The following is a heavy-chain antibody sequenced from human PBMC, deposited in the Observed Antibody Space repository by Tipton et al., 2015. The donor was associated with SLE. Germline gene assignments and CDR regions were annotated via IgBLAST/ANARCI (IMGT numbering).Heavy chain of an antibody. Sequence: VQLVQSGGGLVQPGRSLRLSCAASGFTFDDYGMSWVRQAPGKGLEWVANIKQDGSEKYYVDSVKGRFTISRDNAKNSVYLQMNSLRAEDTAVYYCARGEDYYYYYMDVWGKGTTVTVSS. J-gene: IGHJ6*03. CDR3: ARGEDYYYYYMDV. CDR1: GFTFDDYG. CDR2: IKQDGSEK. V-gene: IGHV3-7*01.